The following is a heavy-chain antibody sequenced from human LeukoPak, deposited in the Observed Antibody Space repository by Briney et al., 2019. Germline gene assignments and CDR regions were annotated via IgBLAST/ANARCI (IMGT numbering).Heavy chain of an antibody. V-gene: IGHV3-30*18. CDR2: ISYDGSNK. CDR1: GFTFSSYG. J-gene: IGHJ4*02. Sequence: PGGSLRLSCAASGFTFSSYGMHWVRQAPGKGPEWVAVISYDGSNKYYADSVKGRFTISRDNSKNTLYLQMNSLRAEDTAVYYCAKDPEEYDILTGASYFDYWGQGTLVTVSS. D-gene: IGHD3-9*01. CDR3: AKDPEEYDILTGASYFDY.